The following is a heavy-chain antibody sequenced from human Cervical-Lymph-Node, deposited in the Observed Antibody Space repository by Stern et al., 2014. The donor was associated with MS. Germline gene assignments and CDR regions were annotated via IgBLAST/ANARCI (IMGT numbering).Heavy chain of an antibody. D-gene: IGHD1-1*01. CDR2: ITNVGST. CDR3: ARDTSSPERSDW. V-gene: IGHV3-53*01. Sequence: EVQLVESGGGVIQPGGSLRLSCTASGFTVSRDYMTWVRQAPGKGLEWVSLITNVGSTFYTDSVKGRFTISRDDSKNPVYLHMTSLRAEDTAMYYCARDTSSPERSDWWGQGTLVTVPS. J-gene: IGHJ4*02. CDR1: GFTVSRDY.